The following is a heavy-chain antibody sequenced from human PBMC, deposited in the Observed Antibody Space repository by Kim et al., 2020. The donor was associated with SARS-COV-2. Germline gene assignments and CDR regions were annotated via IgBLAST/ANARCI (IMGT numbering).Heavy chain of an antibody. J-gene: IGHJ2*01. Sequence: YMYYPDSRKGRLTTSRDTAENSLYLQMNSLRAEDTAVYFCARGDRSSFDLWGRGTLVTVSS. CDR2: YM. V-gene: IGHV3-21*01. CDR3: ARGDRSSFDL. D-gene: IGHD6-19*01.